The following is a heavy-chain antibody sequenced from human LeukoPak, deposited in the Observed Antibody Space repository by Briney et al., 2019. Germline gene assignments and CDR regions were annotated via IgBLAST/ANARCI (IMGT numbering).Heavy chain of an antibody. J-gene: IGHJ5*02. V-gene: IGHV6-1*01. Sequence: SQTLSLTCAISGDSVSSNSAAWNWIRQSPSRGLAWLGRTYYRSKWYNDYAVSVKSRITINPDTSKNQFSLQLNSVTPEDTAVYYCARGTRPIAVAGTLGWFDPWGQGTLVTVSS. D-gene: IGHD6-19*01. CDR2: TYYRSKWYN. CDR3: ARGTRPIAVAGTLGWFDP. CDR1: GDSVSSNSAA.